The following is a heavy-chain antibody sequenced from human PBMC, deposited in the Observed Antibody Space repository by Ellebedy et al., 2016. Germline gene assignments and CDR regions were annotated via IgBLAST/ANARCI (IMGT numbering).Heavy chain of an antibody. J-gene: IGHJ6*02. CDR3: ARDASSMIVVDPDPEGGMDV. D-gene: IGHD3-22*01. V-gene: IGHV3-11*04. Sequence: GESLKISXAASGFTFSDYYMSWIRQAPGKGLEWVSYISSSGSTIYYADSVKGRFTISRDNAKNTLYLQMNSLRAEDTAVYYCARDASSMIVVDPDPEGGMDVWGQGTTVTVSS. CDR2: ISSSGSTI. CDR1: GFTFSDYY.